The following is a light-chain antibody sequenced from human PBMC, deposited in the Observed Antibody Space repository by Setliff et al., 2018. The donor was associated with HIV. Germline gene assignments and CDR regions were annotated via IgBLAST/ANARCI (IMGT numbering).Light chain of an antibody. CDR2: DVI. J-gene: IGLJ1*01. Sequence: QSALTQPASVSGSPGQSITISCTGISSDVGGYYSVSWYQQHPGKAPKLMIYDVINRPSGVSNRFSGSRSGNTASLTISGLQVADEADYYCSSYTTSSTLYVFGPGTKVTVL. V-gene: IGLV2-14*03. CDR3: SSYTTSSTLYV. CDR1: SSDVGGYYS.